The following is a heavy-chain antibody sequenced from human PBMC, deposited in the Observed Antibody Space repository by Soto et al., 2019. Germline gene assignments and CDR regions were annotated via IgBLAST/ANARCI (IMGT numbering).Heavy chain of an antibody. CDR3: AHTSLKNSWAFDY. CDR1: GISLSTKEVG. Sequence: QITLKESGSTLVKPTQTLTLTCTFSGISLSTKEVGVGWIRQPPGKGLEWLALIYWDGDQRYRPSLRTRVTITKDTSKNQVFLTMANMDPVDTATYFCAHTSLKNSWAFDYWGQGTLVTVSS. V-gene: IGHV2-5*02. D-gene: IGHD2-15*01. J-gene: IGHJ4*02. CDR2: IYWDGDQ.